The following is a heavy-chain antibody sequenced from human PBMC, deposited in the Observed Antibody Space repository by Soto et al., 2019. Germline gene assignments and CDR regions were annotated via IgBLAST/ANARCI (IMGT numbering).Heavy chain of an antibody. J-gene: IGHJ4*02. CDR2: ISAYNGNT. CDR1: GYTFTSYG. Sequence: GASVKVSCKASGYTFTSYGISWVRQAPGQGLEWMGWISAYNGNTNYAQKFQGRVTMTTDTSTNTAYMELRSLRSDDTAVYYCARDPVSYDFWSGYPETHDYWGQGTLVTV. D-gene: IGHD3-3*01. CDR3: ARDPVSYDFWSGYPETHDY. V-gene: IGHV1-18*01.